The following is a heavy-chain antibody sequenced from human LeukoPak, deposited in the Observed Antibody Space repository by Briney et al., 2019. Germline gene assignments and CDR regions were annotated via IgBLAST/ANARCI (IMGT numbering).Heavy chain of an antibody. CDR2: IYHRGST. Sequence: PSETLSLTCNVSGASISSYYWSWIRQPPGKGLEWIGHIYHRGSTNYNPSFKSRVTISIDESKTQFSLRLNSVTAADTAVYYCARGGWLDYGDYDYYYGMDVWGQGTTVTVSS. J-gene: IGHJ6*02. CDR3: ARGGWLDYGDYDYYYGMDV. D-gene: IGHD4-17*01. V-gene: IGHV4-59*01. CDR1: GASISSYY.